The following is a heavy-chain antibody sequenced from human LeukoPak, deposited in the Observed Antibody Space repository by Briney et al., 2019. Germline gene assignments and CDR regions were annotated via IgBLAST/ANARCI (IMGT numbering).Heavy chain of an antibody. Sequence: SETLSLTCTVSGGSISSSSYWAWLRQPPGKGLEWIGNIYYSGSTYYNPSLKSRVTISVDTSKNQFSLKLSSVTAADTAVYYCARRGSTSCYYDYWGQGTLVTVSS. CDR3: ARRGSTSCYYDY. D-gene: IGHD2-2*01. CDR2: IYYSGST. J-gene: IGHJ4*02. CDR1: GGSISSSSY. V-gene: IGHV4-39*01.